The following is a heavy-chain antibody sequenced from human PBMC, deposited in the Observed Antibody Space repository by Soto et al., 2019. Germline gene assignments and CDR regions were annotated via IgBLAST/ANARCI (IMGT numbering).Heavy chain of an antibody. J-gene: IGHJ4*02. V-gene: IGHV1-18*01. CDR2: ISPHNGNA. Sequence: QVHLVQSGPEVKKTGDSVKVSCKTSGYPCTSNRLSWVRRAPGQGLEWMGWISPHNGNAKYAQKFQDRVTMTADTAASTVYMELRSLRSDDSAVFYCARDRSGWYDFWGQGTLVTVSA. CDR3: ARDRSGWYDF. D-gene: IGHD6-19*01. CDR1: GYPCTSNR.